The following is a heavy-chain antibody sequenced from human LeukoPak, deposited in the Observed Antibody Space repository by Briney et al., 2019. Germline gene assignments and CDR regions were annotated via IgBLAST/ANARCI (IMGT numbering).Heavy chain of an antibody. Sequence: QPGGSLRLSCAASGFTFSSYGMSWVRQAPGKGLEWVSAISGSGGSTYYADSVKGRFTISRDNSKNTLYLQMNSLRAEDTAVYYCAKVVTTVTRPAHPIDYWGQGTLVTVSS. CDR2: ISGSGGST. CDR1: GFTFSSYG. V-gene: IGHV3-23*01. J-gene: IGHJ4*02. D-gene: IGHD4-17*01. CDR3: AKVVTTVTRPAHPIDY.